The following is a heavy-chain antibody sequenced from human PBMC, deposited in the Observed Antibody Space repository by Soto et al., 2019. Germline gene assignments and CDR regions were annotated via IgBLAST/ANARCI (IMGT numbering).Heavy chain of an antibody. D-gene: IGHD1-26*01. CDR3: AKDREVLGYYGMDV. Sequence: EVQLVESGGGLVQPGRSLRLSCAASGFTFDDYAMHWVRQAPGKGLEWVSGISWNSGSIGYADSVKGRFTISRDNAKNSLYLQTNSLRAEDTALYYCAKDREVLGYYGMDVWGQGTTVTVSS. J-gene: IGHJ6*02. CDR1: GFTFDDYA. CDR2: ISWNSGSI. V-gene: IGHV3-9*01.